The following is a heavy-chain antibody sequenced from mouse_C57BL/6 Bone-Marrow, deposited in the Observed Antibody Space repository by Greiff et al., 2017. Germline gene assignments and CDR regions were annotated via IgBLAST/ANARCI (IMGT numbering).Heavy chain of an antibody. CDR3: AEGTVVAYYYAMDY. CDR1: GYTFTDYE. CDR2: IDPETGGP. V-gene: IGHV1-15*01. D-gene: IGHD1-1*01. J-gene: IGHJ4*01. Sequence: VKLQESGAELVRPGASVTLSCKASGYTFTDYEMHWVKQTPVHGLAWIGAIDPETGGPAYNQKFKGKAILTADKSSSTDYMELRRLTSEDSAVDYCAEGTVVAYYYAMDYWGQGNSVTVSS.